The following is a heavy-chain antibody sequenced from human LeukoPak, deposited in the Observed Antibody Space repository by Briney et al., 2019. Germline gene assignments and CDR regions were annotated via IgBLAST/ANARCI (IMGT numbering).Heavy chain of an antibody. CDR1: GGSISSYY. D-gene: IGHD2-2*01. V-gene: IGHV4-59*13. J-gene: IGHJ4*02. Sequence: SETLSLTCTVSGGSISSYYWSWIRQSPGKGLEWIGYIYYSGSTNYNPSLKSRVTISVATSKNQFSLKLSSVTAADTAVYYCAREYCSSTSRYFDYWGQGTLVTVSS. CDR2: IYYSGST. CDR3: AREYCSSTSRYFDY.